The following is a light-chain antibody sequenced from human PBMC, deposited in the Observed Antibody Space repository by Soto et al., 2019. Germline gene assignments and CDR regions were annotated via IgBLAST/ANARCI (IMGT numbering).Light chain of an antibody. CDR2: GAS. J-gene: IGKJ3*01. V-gene: IGKV3-11*01. Sequence: EIVLTQSPATLSLSPGERATLSCRASQTVNNYLAWYQQKPGQAPRLLIYGASNRATGVPVRFSGSGSGTDFTLSITSLEPEDFAVYYCQQRSNWPPIFTFGPGTKVDVK. CDR3: QQRSNWPPIFT. CDR1: QTVNNY.